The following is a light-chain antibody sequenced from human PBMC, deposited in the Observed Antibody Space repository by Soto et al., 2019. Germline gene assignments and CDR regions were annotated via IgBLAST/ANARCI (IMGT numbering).Light chain of an antibody. Sequence: DIQMTQSPSTLSASVGDRVTITCRASQSISSWLAWYQQKPGKAPKLLIYAASNLQTGVPSRFSGSGSGTDFALTITSLQADDFATYYCQQYNSYSFGQGTKV. CDR3: QQYNSYS. CDR2: AAS. V-gene: IGKV1-5*01. J-gene: IGKJ1*01. CDR1: QSISSW.